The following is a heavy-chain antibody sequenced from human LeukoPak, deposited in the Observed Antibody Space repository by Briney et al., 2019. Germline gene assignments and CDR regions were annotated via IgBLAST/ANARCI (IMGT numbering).Heavy chain of an antibody. D-gene: IGHD4-23*01. CDR3: ARDHYGGEGY. J-gene: IGHJ4*02. CDR1: GGSISSSSYY. CDR2: IYYSGST. Sequence: MASETLSLTCTVSGGSISSSSYYWGWIRQPPGKGLEWIGSIYYSGSTYYNPSLKSRVTISVDTSKNQFSLKLSSVTAADTAVYYCARDHYGGEGYWGQGTLVTVSS. V-gene: IGHV4-39*07.